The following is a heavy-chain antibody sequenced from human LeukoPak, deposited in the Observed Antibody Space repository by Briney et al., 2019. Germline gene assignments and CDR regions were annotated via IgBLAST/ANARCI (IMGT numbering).Heavy chain of an antibody. Sequence: SETLSLTCAVSGESFSGNFWTWIRQSPGKGLEWIGEIDNNGITNYNPSLKSRVTISVDTSKNQFSLKLSSVTAADTAVYYCARGRNSSGWYIGYWGQGTLVTVSS. CDR3: ARGRNSSGWYIGY. CDR1: GESFSGNF. D-gene: IGHD6-19*01. V-gene: IGHV4-34*01. J-gene: IGHJ4*02. CDR2: IDNNGIT.